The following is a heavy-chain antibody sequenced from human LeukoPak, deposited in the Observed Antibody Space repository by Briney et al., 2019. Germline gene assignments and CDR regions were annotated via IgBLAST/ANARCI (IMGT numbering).Heavy chain of an antibody. CDR1: GYTFTSYG. D-gene: IGHD3-3*01. Sequence: ASVKVSCKASGYTFTSYGISWVRQAPGQGLEWMGWISAYNGNTNYAQKLQDRVTMTTDTSTSTAYMELRSLRSDDTAVYYCARDRPDYDFWSGMGDYWGQGTLVTVSS. CDR2: ISAYNGNT. CDR3: ARDRPDYDFWSGMGDY. V-gene: IGHV1-18*01. J-gene: IGHJ4*02.